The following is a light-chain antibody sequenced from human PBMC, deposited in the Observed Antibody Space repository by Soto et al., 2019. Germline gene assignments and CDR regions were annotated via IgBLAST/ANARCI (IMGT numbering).Light chain of an antibody. CDR2: DAS. Sequence: DIQMTQSPSTLSASVGDRVTIACRASQDINRWLAWYQQKPGKAPKLLIYDASSLESGVPPRFSGSRSGTEFTLTISSLQPDDFATYYCQQYNSYSWTFGQGTKVDI. CDR1: QDINRW. CDR3: QQYNSYSWT. J-gene: IGKJ1*01. V-gene: IGKV1-5*01.